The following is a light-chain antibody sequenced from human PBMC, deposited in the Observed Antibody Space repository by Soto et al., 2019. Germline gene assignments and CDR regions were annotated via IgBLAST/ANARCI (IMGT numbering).Light chain of an antibody. Sequence: DIQMTQSPSTLSASVGDRVTITCRASQSISSWLAWYQQKPGKAPKLLIYDASSLESGVPSRFSGSGSGTESTLTISSLKPDDFATYYCQQYNSYACFGQGTRLEIK. V-gene: IGKV1-5*01. CDR3: QQYNSYAC. CDR2: DAS. CDR1: QSISSW. J-gene: IGKJ5*01.